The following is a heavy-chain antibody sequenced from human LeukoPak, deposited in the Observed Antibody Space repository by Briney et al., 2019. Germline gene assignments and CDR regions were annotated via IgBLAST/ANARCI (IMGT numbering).Heavy chain of an antibody. CDR2: ISSSGSTI. CDR1: GFTFSSYE. V-gene: IGHV3-48*03. CDR3: ARDRGATMVRGVIFDY. D-gene: IGHD3-10*01. Sequence: PGGSLRLSCAASGFTFSSYEMNWVRQAPGKGLEWVSYISSSGSTIYYADSVKGRFTISRDNAKNSLYLQMNSLRAEDTAVYYCARDRGATMVRGVIFDYWGQGTLVTVSS. J-gene: IGHJ4*02.